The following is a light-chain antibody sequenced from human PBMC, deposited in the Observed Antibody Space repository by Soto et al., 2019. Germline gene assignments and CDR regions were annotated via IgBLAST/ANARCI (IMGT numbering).Light chain of an antibody. V-gene: IGKV3-15*01. CDR1: QSVNTY. J-gene: IGKJ5*01. CDR2: AAF. CDR3: QQYDKWPIT. Sequence: EIVMTQSTGTLSVSPGERATLSCRASQSVNTYLAWYQQKPGQGPRLLIYAAFTRAIGIPARFSGSGSGTEFTLTINSLQSEDFAVYYCQQYDKWPITFGQGTQLEVK.